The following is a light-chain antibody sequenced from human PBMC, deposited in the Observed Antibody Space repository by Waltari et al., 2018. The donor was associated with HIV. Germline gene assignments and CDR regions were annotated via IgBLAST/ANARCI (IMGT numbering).Light chain of an antibody. Sequence: EIVLTQSPGTLSLSPGERATLSCRDSQSVSSSYLAWYQQKPGQAPRLLIYGASSRATGIPDRFSGSGSGTDFTLTISRLEPEDFAVYYCQQYGSSPATFGQGTRLEIK. CDR2: GAS. CDR3: QQYGSSPAT. V-gene: IGKV3-20*01. J-gene: IGKJ5*01. CDR1: QSVSSSY.